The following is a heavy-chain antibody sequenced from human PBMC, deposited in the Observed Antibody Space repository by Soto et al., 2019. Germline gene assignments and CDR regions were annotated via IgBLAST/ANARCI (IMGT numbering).Heavy chain of an antibody. CDR3: ARVIAPGGYYGMDV. Sequence: SETLSLTCAVSGYSISSGYYWGWIRQPPGKGLEWIGYIYHSGSTYYNPSLKSRVTISVDRSKNQFSLKLSSVTAADTAVYYCARVIAPGGYYGMDVWGQGTTVTVSS. J-gene: IGHJ6*02. D-gene: IGHD3-16*02. V-gene: IGHV4-38-2*01. CDR1: GYSISSGYY. CDR2: IYHSGST.